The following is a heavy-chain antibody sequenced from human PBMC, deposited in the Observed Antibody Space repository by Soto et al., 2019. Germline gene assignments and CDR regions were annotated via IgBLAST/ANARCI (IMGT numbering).Heavy chain of an antibody. D-gene: IGHD2-2*01. J-gene: IGHJ4*02. Sequence: EVQLVESGGGLVKPGGSLRLSCAASGFSFSIYSMNWVRQAPGKGLEWVSSIGSSSSYIYYADSVKGRFTISRDNAKNSLYLQMNSLRAEDTAVYYCARDESSTSFDYWGQGTLVTVS. CDR2: IGSSSSYI. CDR3: ARDESSTSFDY. V-gene: IGHV3-21*01. CDR1: GFSFSIYS.